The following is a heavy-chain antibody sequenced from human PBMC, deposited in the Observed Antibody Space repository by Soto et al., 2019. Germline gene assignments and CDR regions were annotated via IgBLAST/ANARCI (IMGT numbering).Heavy chain of an antibody. D-gene: IGHD6-19*01. CDR3: AKVGQWLPGIDY. V-gene: IGHV3-23*01. Sequence: EVQLLESGGGLVQPGGSLRLSCAASGFTFSSYAMSWVRQAPGKGLEWVSAINGSGGSTYYADSVKGRFTISRDNSKNTLYLQMNSLRAEDTAVYYCAKVGQWLPGIDYWGQGTLVTVSS. J-gene: IGHJ4*02. CDR2: INGSGGST. CDR1: GFTFSSYA.